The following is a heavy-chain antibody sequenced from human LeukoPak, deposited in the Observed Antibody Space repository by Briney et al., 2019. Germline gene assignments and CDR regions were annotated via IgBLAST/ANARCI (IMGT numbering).Heavy chain of an antibody. V-gene: IGHV1-2*02. D-gene: IGHD2-21*01. CDR3: ARELQLDDCTRINCYQPMVDP. J-gene: IGHJ5*02. Sequence: ASVKVSCKASGYTFTDYHMHWVRQAPGQGFEWMGWINPQSGETNYAQNLQGRVTMTRDTSISTAYMDLSSLRSDDTAVYYCARELQLDDCTRINCYQPMVDPWGQGTLVTVSS. CDR1: GYTFTDYH. CDR2: INPQSGET.